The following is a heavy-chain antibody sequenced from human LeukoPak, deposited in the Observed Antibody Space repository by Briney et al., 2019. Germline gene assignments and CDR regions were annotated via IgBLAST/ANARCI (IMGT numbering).Heavy chain of an antibody. CDR3: ARVHERNWFDP. CDR1: GGSFSGYY. V-gene: IGHV4-34*01. CDR2: INHSGST. Sequence: SETLSLTCAVHGGSFSGYYWSWIRQPPGKGLEWIGEINHSGSTNYNPSLKSRVTISVDTSKNQFSLKLSSVTAADTAVYYCARVHERNWFDPWGQGTLVTVSS. J-gene: IGHJ5*02.